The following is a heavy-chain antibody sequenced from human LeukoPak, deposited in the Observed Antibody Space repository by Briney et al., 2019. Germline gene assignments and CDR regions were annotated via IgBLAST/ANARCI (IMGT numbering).Heavy chain of an antibody. J-gene: IGHJ4*02. Sequence: PSETLSLTCTVSGVSISSYYWSWVRQPPGKGLEWVGYIYYSGSTNYNPSLKSRVTISVDTSKNQFSLKLSSVTAADTAVYYCARGKYSGYDLPQLFDYWGQGTLVTVSS. V-gene: IGHV4-59*01. D-gene: IGHD5-12*01. CDR2: IYYSGST. CDR3: ARGKYSGYDLPQLFDY. CDR1: GVSISSYY.